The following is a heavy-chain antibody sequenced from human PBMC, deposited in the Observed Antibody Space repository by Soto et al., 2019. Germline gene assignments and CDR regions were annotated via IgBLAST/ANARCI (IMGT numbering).Heavy chain of an antibody. CDR2: INPSGGST. J-gene: IGHJ6*02. D-gene: IGHD3-3*01. Sequence: ASVKVSCKASGCTFTSYYMHWVRQAPGQGLEWMGIINPSGGSTSYAQKFQGRVTMTRDTSTSTVYMELSSLRSEDTAVYYCARDRIWGLRFLEWLPYGMDVWGQGTTVTVSS. CDR1: GCTFTSYY. V-gene: IGHV1-46*01. CDR3: ARDRIWGLRFLEWLPYGMDV.